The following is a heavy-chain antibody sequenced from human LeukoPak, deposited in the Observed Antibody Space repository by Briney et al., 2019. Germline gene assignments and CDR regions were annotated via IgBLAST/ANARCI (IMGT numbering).Heavy chain of an antibody. CDR2: ISYDGSNK. D-gene: IGHD6-13*01. J-gene: IGHJ4*02. Sequence: GGSLRLSCAASGFTFSSYAMHWVRQAPGKGLEWVAVISYDGSNKYYADSVKGRFTISRDNSKNTLYLQMNSLRAEDTAVYYCARGGIAAAGTHYWGQGTLVTVSS. CDR1: GFTFSSYA. CDR3: ARGGIAAAGTHY. V-gene: IGHV3-30-3*01.